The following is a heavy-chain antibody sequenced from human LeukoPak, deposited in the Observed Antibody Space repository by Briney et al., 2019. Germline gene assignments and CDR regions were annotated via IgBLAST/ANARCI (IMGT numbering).Heavy chain of an antibody. CDR2: IYTGGRT. CDR1: GVVVSGNY. CDR3: TSRPSYYDADYRLIRGAEY. V-gene: IGHV3-66*01. D-gene: IGHD3-10*01. J-gene: IGHJ4*02. Sequence: GGSLRLSCAASGVVVSGNYMSWVRQTPGKGLQCVAVIYTGGRTDYADSVKGRFVISRDHPKNTVFPQMDSLRAEDSALYYCTSRPSYYDADYRLIRGAEYWGQGTLVTVSS.